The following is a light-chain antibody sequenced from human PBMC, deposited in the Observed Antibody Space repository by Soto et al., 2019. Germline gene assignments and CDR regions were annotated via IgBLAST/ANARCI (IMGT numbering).Light chain of an antibody. CDR1: QGIGVY. J-gene: IGKJ4*01. Sequence: DIQMTQSPSSLSASLGDRVTITCRASQGIGVYLAWFQQKPGNAPKLLIYAASTLQSGVPSRFSGGGSGTDFTLTVSSLQPEDVATYYCQKYNSAPLTFGGGTRVEIK. V-gene: IGKV1-27*01. CDR2: AAS. CDR3: QKYNSAPLT.